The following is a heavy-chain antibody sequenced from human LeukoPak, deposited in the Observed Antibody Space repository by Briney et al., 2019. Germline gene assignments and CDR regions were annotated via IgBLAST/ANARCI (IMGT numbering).Heavy chain of an antibody. Sequence: SETLSLTCAVYGGSFSGYYWSWIRQPPGKGLGWIGEINHSGSTNYNPSLKSRVTISVDTSKNQFSLKLSSVTAADTAVYYCARAGGYCSSTSCRRYYGMDVWGKGTTVTVSS. CDR2: INHSGST. CDR1: GGSFSGYY. V-gene: IGHV4-34*01. D-gene: IGHD2-2*01. CDR3: ARAGGYCSSTSCRRYYGMDV. J-gene: IGHJ6*04.